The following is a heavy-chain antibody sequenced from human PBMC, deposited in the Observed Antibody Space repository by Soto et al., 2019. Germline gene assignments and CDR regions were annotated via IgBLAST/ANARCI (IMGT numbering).Heavy chain of an antibody. CDR2: IYSGGST. D-gene: IGHD6-13*01. Sequence: GGSLRLSCAASGFTFSDHYMDWVRQAPGKGLEWVSVIYSGGSTYYADSVKGRFTISRHNSKNTLYLQMNSLRAEDTAVYYCAREAAAVAFDIWGQGTMVTVSS. V-gene: IGHV3-53*04. CDR1: GFTFSDHY. J-gene: IGHJ3*02. CDR3: AREAAAVAFDI.